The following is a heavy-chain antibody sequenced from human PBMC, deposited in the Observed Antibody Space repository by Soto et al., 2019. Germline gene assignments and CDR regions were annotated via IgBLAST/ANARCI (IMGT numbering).Heavy chain of an antibody. D-gene: IGHD2-2*01. J-gene: IGHJ4*02. CDR3: ARADILDCSGTSCYTSEY. CDR2: IIPIFGTA. Sequence: AVKASCKASGSTFSSDASSWVRQAPRRGLRGRRGIIPIFGTANYARKYQGRVTIAADKDASAGYIELSSVRCDDAAAYYCARADILDCSGTSCYTSEYWGKGTLVNVCS. CDR1: GSTFSSDA. V-gene: IGHV1-69*06.